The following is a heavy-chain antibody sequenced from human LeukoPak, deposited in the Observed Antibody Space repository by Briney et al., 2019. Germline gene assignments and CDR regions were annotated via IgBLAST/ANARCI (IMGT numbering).Heavy chain of an antibody. CDR2: MNPNSGNT. J-gene: IGHJ4*02. D-gene: IGHD2-2*01. Sequence: ASVEVSCKASGYTFTSYDINWVRQATGQGLEWMGWMNPNSGNTGYAQKFQGRVTMTRNTSISTAYMELSSLRSEDTAVYYCARGRYCSSTSCEDFDYWGQGTLVTVSS. V-gene: IGHV1-8*01. CDR1: GYTFTSYD. CDR3: ARGRYCSSTSCEDFDY.